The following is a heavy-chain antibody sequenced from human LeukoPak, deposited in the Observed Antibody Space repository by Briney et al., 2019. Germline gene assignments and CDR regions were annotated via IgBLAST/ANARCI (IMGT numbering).Heavy chain of an antibody. J-gene: IGHJ4*02. CDR3: AKEGCSSTSCSFFDY. D-gene: IGHD2-2*01. CDR1: GFTFSSYA. V-gene: IGHV3-23*01. CDR2: ISGGGGGA. Sequence: PGGSLRLSCAASGFTFSSYAMNWVRQAPGKGLEWVSSISGGGGGAAYADSVKGRFTMSRDNSKNTLYLQMNSLRAEDTAVYYCAKEGCSSTSCSFFDYWGQGTLVTVSS.